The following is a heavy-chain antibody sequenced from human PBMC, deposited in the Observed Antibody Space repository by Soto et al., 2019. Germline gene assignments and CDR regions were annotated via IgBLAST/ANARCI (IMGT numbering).Heavy chain of an antibody. V-gene: IGHV3-23*01. D-gene: IGHD2-15*01. Sequence: GGSLRLSCAASGFTFSSYSMHWVCQAPEKGQEWVSAIRGSGGSTYYADSVKGRFTISRDNSKNTLYLQMNSLRAEDTAVYYCAKGGYCSGGSCQDDAFDIWGQGTMVTVSS. CDR3: AKGGYCSGGSCQDDAFDI. CDR1: GFTFSSYS. J-gene: IGHJ3*02. CDR2: IRGSGGST.